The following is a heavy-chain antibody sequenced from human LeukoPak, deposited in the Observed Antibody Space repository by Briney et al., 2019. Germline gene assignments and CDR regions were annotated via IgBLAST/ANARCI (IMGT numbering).Heavy chain of an antibody. CDR1: GGTFSSYA. J-gene: IGHJ4*02. CDR2: IIPIFGTA. D-gene: IGHD5-18*01. V-gene: IGHV1-69*05. Sequence: GASVKVSCKASGGTFSSYAISWVRQAPGQGLEWMGGIIPIFGTANYAQKFQGRVTITRDTSASTAYMELSSLRSEDTAVYYCARWGGDTAMVSGFDYWGQGTLVTVSS. CDR3: ARWGGDTAMVSGFDY.